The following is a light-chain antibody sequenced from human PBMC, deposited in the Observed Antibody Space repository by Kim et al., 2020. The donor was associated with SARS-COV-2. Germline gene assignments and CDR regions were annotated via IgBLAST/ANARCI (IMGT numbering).Light chain of an antibody. Sequence: QSVLTQPPSVSGAPGQRVTISCTGSSSNIGAGFDVHWYQQLPGTAPKLLIYGNSNRRSGVPDRFSGSKSGTSASLAITGLQAEDEADYYCQSYDSRLGCYVFGTGTKVTVL. CDR2: GNS. V-gene: IGLV1-40*01. CDR1: SSNIGAGFD. J-gene: IGLJ1*01. CDR3: QSYDSRLGCYV.